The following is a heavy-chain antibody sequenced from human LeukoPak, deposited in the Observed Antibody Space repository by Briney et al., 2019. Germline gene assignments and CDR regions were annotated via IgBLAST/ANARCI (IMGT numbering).Heavy chain of an antibody. Sequence: GGSLRLSCTVSGFPVSINSMSWVRQAPGKGLEWVSFIYSGGNTHYSDSVKGRFTISRDSSKNTLYLQMNSLRAEDTAVYYCARRAGEYSHPYDYWGQGTLVTVSS. J-gene: IGHJ4*02. D-gene: IGHD4-17*01. CDR1: GFPVSINS. CDR3: ARRAGEYSHPYDY. V-gene: IGHV3-53*01. CDR2: IYSGGNT.